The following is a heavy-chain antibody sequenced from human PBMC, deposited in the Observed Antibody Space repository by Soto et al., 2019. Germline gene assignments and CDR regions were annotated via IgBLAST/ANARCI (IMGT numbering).Heavy chain of an antibody. CDR2: INHSGST. J-gene: IGHJ5*02. Sequence: QVQLQQWGAGLLKPSETLSLTCAVYGGSFSGYYWSWIRQPPGKGLEWIGEINHSGSTNYNPSLKSRVTISVDTSKNQFSLKLSSVTAADTAVYYCARALWFGELYVRFDPWGQGTLVTVSS. V-gene: IGHV4-34*01. CDR3: ARALWFGELYVRFDP. CDR1: GGSFSGYY. D-gene: IGHD3-10*01.